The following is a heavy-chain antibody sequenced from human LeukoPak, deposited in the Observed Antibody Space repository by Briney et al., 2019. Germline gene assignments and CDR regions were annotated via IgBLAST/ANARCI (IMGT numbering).Heavy chain of an antibody. CDR1: GFTFSSYS. V-gene: IGHV3-48*01. J-gene: IGHJ4*02. Sequence: PGGSLRLSCAASGFTFSSYSMNWVRQAPGKGLEWVSYISSSSSTIYYADSVKGRFTISRDNAKNSLYLQMNSLRAEDTAVYYCAKHLYYDFWSGYYTPFDYWGQGTLVTVSS. CDR3: AKHLYYDFWSGYYTPFDY. D-gene: IGHD3-3*01. CDR2: ISSSSSTI.